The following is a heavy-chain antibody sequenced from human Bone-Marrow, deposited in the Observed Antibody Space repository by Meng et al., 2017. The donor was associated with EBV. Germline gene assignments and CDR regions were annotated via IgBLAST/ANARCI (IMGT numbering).Heavy chain of an antibody. CDR1: GGTFRSDA. D-gene: IGHD3-10*01. J-gene: IGHJ4*02. V-gene: IGHV1-69*01. Sequence: QVQWVQAGAEVKKPGSSVKVSCKTSGGTFRSDAISWVRQAPGQGLEWMGGLIPMSDAPHYAQKFQGRVTITADESTNTHYMDLSGLRSEDTAVYYCASESGRGFTPDYWGQGTLVTVSS. CDR2: LIPMSDAP. CDR3: ASESGRGFTPDY.